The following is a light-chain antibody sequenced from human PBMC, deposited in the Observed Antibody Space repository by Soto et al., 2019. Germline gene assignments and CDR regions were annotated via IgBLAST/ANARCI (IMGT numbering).Light chain of an antibody. Sequence: QLVLTQPPSASGTPGQRVTISCSGSRSNIGSNPVNWYQQLPGTAPKLLIDSNNQRPSGVPDRFSGSRSGTSASLAISGLQSEDEADYYCAAWDDSLYGLVFGTGTKLTVL. J-gene: IGLJ1*01. CDR2: SNN. CDR3: AAWDDSLYGLV. V-gene: IGLV1-44*01. CDR1: RSNIGSNP.